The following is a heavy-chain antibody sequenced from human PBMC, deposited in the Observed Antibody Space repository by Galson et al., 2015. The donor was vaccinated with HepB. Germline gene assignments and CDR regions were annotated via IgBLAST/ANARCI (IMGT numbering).Heavy chain of an antibody. Sequence: SVKVSCKASGGTFTGYGISWVRQAPGRGLEWMGGIIPMFHTRNYAQEFQGRVTISADESTSTAYMELRSLKYDDTAIYYCARVIRSAAALGSWGQGTLVTVSS. CDR2: IIPMFHTR. CDR1: GGTFTGYG. D-gene: IGHD6-25*01. J-gene: IGHJ5*02. CDR3: ARVIRSAAALGS. V-gene: IGHV1-69*13.